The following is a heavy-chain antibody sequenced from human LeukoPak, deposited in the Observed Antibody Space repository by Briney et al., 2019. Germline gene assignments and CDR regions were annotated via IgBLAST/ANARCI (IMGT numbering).Heavy chain of an antibody. V-gene: IGHV3-48*03. J-gene: IGHJ4*02. CDR1: GFTFSSYE. CDR2: ISSSGSIT. CDR3: ARGISPLDY. Sequence: PVGSLRLSCAASGFTFSSYEMNWVRQAPGKGLEWVSYISSSGSITYYADSVKGRFTISRDNAKNSLYLQMSSLRAEDTAAYYCARGISPLDYWGQGTLVTVSS.